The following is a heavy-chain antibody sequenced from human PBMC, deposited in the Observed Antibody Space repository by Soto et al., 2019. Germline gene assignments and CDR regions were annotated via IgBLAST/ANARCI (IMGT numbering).Heavy chain of an antibody. J-gene: IGHJ4*02. CDR3: ARDGWYYRFDY. D-gene: IGHD6-19*01. CDR2: IKQDGSEK. Sequence: EVQLVESGGGLVQPGGSLRLSCAASGFTFSSYWMSWVRQAPGKGLEWVANIKQDGSEKYYVDSVKGRFTISRDNAKNSLYLQRNSLRAEDTAVYYCARDGWYYRFDYWGQGTLVTVSS. V-gene: IGHV3-7*05. CDR1: GFTFSSYW.